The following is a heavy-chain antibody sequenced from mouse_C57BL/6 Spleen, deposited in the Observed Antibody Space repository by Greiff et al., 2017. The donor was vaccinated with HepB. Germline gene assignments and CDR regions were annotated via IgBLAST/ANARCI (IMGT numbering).Heavy chain of an antibody. V-gene: IGHV5-9-1*02. Sequence: EVQLVESGEGLVKPGGSLKLSCAASGFTFSSYAMSWVRQTPEKRLEWVAYISSGGDYIYYADTVKGRFTISRDNARNTLYLQMSRLKSEDTAMYYCTRDRTTVVETYWYFDVWGTGTTVTVSS. D-gene: IGHD1-1*01. J-gene: IGHJ1*03. CDR2: ISSGGDYI. CDR1: GFTFSSYA. CDR3: TRDRTTVVETYWYFDV.